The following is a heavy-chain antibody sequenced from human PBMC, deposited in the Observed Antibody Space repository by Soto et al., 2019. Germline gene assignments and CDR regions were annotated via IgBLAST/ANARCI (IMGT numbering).Heavy chain of an antibody. D-gene: IGHD5-12*01. CDR2: FDPEDGET. J-gene: IGHJ6*02. Sequence: SVKVSCKVSRYTLTELSMHWVRQAPGKGLEWMGGFDPEDGETIYAQKFQGRVTMTEDTSTDTAYMELSSLRSEDTAVYYCATGTITYYYYGMDVWGQGTTVTVSS. CDR3: ATGTITYYYYGMDV. CDR1: RYTLTELS. V-gene: IGHV1-24*01.